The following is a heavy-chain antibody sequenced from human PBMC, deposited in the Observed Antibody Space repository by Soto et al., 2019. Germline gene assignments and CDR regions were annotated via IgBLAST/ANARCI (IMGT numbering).Heavy chain of an antibody. D-gene: IGHD6-13*01. CDR1: GYTFTSYD. J-gene: IGHJ5*02. Sequence: QVQLVQSGAEVKKPGALVKVSWKASGYTFTSYDINWVRQATGQGLESMGWMNPNSGNTGYAQKFQGRVTMTRNTSLSTAYMELSSLRSEDTAVYYCARERSAAGTGWFDPWGQGTLVPVSS. V-gene: IGHV1-8*01. CDR2: MNPNSGNT. CDR3: ARERSAAGTGWFDP.